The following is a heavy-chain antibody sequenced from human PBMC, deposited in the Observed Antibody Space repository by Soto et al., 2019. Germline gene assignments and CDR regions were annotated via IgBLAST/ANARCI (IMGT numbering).Heavy chain of an antibody. CDR1: GGSISSGGYY. CDR3: ARDRRYYDSSGYPQGYYFDY. Sequence: QVQLQESGPGLVKPSQTLSLTCTVSGGSISSGGYYWSWIRQHPGKGLEWIGYIYYSGSTYYNPSLKSRVTLSVDPPKNQFSLKLSSVTAADTAVYYCARDRRYYDSSGYPQGYYFDYWGQGTLVTVSS. V-gene: IGHV4-31*03. J-gene: IGHJ4*02. D-gene: IGHD3-22*01. CDR2: IYYSGST.